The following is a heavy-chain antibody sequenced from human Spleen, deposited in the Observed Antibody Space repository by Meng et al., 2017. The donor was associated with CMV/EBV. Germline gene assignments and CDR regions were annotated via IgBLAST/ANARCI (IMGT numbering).Heavy chain of an antibody. CDR3: ARGFPYDSSGYYGGAY. CDR2: ISAYNGNT. J-gene: IGHJ4*02. Sequence: ASVKVSCKASGYTFTSYGISWVRQAPGQGLEWMGWISAYNGNTNYAQKLQGRVTMTTDTSTSTAYMELRSLRSEDTAVYYCARGFPYDSSGYYGGAYWGQGTLVTVSS. D-gene: IGHD3-22*01. V-gene: IGHV1-18*01. CDR1: GYTFTSYG.